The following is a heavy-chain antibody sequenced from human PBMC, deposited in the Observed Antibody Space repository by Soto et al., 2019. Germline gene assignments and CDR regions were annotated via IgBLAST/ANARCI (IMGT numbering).Heavy chain of an antibody. CDR1: GFTFSSYS. V-gene: IGHV3-48*01. Sequence: GGSLRLSCAASGFTFSSYSMNWVRQAPGKGLEWVSYISSSSSTIYYADSVKGRFTISRDNAKNSLYLQMNSLRSEDTAVYYCARGASRSRTLEGFDPWGQGTLVTVSS. CDR3: ARGASRSRTLEGFDP. CDR2: ISSSSSTI. J-gene: IGHJ5*02. D-gene: IGHD3-3*01.